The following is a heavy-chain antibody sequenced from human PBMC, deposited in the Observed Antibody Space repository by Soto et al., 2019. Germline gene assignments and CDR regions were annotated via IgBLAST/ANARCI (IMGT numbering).Heavy chain of an antibody. CDR2: INAGNGNT. CDR3: ARGIWVATTASYYFDS. Sequence: QVQLVQSGAEVKKPGTSVILSCKASGYTFTKYAMQWVRQALGQRLEWMGWINAGNGNTKYSQKFQGRLTITRDTXAXTAYMDLRSLTSEDTAVYYCARGIWVATTASYYFDSWGQGTQVTVSS. D-gene: IGHD5-12*01. J-gene: IGHJ4*02. CDR1: GYTFTKYA. V-gene: IGHV1-3*01.